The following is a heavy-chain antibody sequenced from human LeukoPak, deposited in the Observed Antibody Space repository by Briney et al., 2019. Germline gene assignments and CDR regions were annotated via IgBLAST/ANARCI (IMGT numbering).Heavy chain of an antibody. CDR2: IWYDGSNK. Sequence: PGGSLRLSCAASGFTLSSYGMQWVRQAPGKGLEWVAVIWYDGSNKYYADSVKGRFTISRDNSKNTLYLQMNSLRAEDTAVYYCAKDLGYSGDYWGQGTLVTVSS. D-gene: IGHD6-13*01. V-gene: IGHV3-33*06. J-gene: IGHJ4*02. CDR1: GFTLSSYG. CDR3: AKDLGYSGDY.